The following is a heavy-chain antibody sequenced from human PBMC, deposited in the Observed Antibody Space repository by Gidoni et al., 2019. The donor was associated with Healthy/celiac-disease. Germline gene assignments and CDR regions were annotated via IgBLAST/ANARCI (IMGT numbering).Heavy chain of an antibody. Sequence: EVQLVESGGGLVKPGGSLRLSCAASGFTFSSYSMNWVRQAPGKGLEWVSSISRSSSYIYYADSVKGRFTISRDNAKNSLYLQMNSLRAEDTAVYYCARVPEYSSSSLDYWGQGTLVTVSS. CDR3: ARVPEYSSSSLDY. V-gene: IGHV3-21*01. CDR2: ISRSSSYI. J-gene: IGHJ4*02. CDR1: GFTFSSYS. D-gene: IGHD6-6*01.